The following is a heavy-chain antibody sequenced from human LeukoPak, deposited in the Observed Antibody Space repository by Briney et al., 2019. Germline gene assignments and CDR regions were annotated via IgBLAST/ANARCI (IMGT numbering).Heavy chain of an antibody. D-gene: IGHD2-2*02. V-gene: IGHV4-4*07. CDR3: ARQAFAVDCSSTSCYKVWFDP. J-gene: IGHJ5*02. CDR1: GGSISSYY. Sequence: SETLSLTCTVSGGSISSYYWSWIRQPAGKGLEWIGRIYTSGSTNYNPSLKSRVTMSVDTSKNQFSLKLSSVTAADTAVYYYARQAFAVDCSSTSCYKVWFDPWGQGTLVTVSS. CDR2: IYTSGST.